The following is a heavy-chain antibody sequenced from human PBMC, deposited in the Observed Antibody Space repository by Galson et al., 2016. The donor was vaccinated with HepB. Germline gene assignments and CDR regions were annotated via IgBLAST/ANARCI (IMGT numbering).Heavy chain of an antibody. CDR1: GGSIGSYY. J-gene: IGHJ4*02. CDR2: ISYGGST. CDR3: AVYYDASGYPPGALDH. D-gene: IGHD3-22*01. V-gene: IGHV4-59*01. Sequence: SETLSLTCTVSGGSIGSYYYWGWIRQPPGKGLEWIAYISYGGSTNYSPSLQGRVTISGDTSKNQFSLSLRSVTAVDTAIYYCAVYYDASGYPPGALDHWGQGTLVTVSS.